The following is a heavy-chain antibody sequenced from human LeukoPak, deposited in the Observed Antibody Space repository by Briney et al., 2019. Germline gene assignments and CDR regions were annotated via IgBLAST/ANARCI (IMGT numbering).Heavy chain of an antibody. CDR2: IYHSGST. CDR1: GGSISSSNW. Sequence: SGTLSLTCAVSGGSISSSNWWSWVRQPPGKGLEWIGEIYHSGSTNYNPSLKSRVTISVDTSKNQFSLKLSSVTAADTAVYYCARTTVTHLPDYWGQGTLVTVSS. V-gene: IGHV4-4*02. J-gene: IGHJ4*02. D-gene: IGHD4-17*01. CDR3: ARTTVTHLPDY.